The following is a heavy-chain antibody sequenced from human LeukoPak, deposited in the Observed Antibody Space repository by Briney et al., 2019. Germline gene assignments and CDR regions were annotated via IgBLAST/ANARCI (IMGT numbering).Heavy chain of an antibody. D-gene: IGHD3-22*01. CDR3: ARDGHSSGYYQTEAFHI. CDR2: ISAYNNGYT. Sequence: ASVKVSCKASGYTFTSYGISWVRQAPGQGLEWMGWISAYNNGYTNHTQKLQGRLTMTTDTSTSTAYMELRSLRSDDTAVYYCARDGHSSGYYQTEAFHIWGQGTMVTVSS. CDR1: GYTFTSYG. V-gene: IGHV1-18*01. J-gene: IGHJ3*02.